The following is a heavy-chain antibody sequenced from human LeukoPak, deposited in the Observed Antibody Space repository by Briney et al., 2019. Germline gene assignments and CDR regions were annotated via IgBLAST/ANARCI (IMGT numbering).Heavy chain of an antibody. CDR1: GGSISSYY. J-gene: IGHJ6*02. D-gene: IGHD3-22*01. V-gene: IGHV4-59*08. CDR2: IYYSGST. Sequence: SETLSLTCTVSGGSISSYYWSWIRQPPGKGLEWIGYIYYSGSTNYSPSLKSRVTISVDTSKNQFSLKLSSVTAADTAVYYCARHSSGYYYVGYYYYGMDVWGQGTTVTVSS. CDR3: ARHSSGYYYVGYYYYGMDV.